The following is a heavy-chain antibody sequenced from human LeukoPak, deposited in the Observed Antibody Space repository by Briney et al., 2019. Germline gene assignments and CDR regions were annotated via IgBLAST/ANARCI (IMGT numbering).Heavy chain of an antibody. D-gene: IGHD3-22*01. CDR2: IWYGGSNK. Sequence: PGRSLRLSCAASGFTFSSYGMHWVRQAPGKGLEWVAVIWYGGSNKYYADSVEGRFTISKDNSKNILYLQMNSLRPEDTAVYYCAKLVSHTGTLFYFESWGQGTLVTVSS. J-gene: IGHJ4*02. V-gene: IGHV3-33*06. CDR1: GFTFSSYG. CDR3: AKLVSHTGTLFYFES.